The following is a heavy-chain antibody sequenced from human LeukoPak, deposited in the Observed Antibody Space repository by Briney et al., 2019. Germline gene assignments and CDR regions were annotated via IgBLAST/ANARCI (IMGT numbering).Heavy chain of an antibody. CDR2: INHSGST. CDR1: GGSFSGYY. D-gene: IGHD6-6*01. V-gene: IGHV4-34*01. CDR3: ARGLRSIAAYPY. Sequence: SGTLSLTCAVYGGSFSGYYWSWIRQPPGKGLEWIGEINHSGSTNYNPSLKSRVTISVDTSKNQFSLKLSSVTAADTAVYYCARGLRSIAAYPYWGQGTLVTVSS. J-gene: IGHJ4*02.